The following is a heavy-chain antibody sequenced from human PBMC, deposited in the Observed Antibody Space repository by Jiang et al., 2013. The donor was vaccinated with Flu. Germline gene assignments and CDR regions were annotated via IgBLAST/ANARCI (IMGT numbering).Heavy chain of an antibody. Sequence: IRQPPGKALEWLALIYWNDDKRYSPSLKSRLTITKDTSKNQVVLTMTNMDPVDTATYYCVNRAKYSMVRFLEWFPNSFDIWGQGTMVTVSS. J-gene: IGHJ3*02. V-gene: IGHV2-5*01. CDR3: VNRAKYSMVRFLEWFPNSFDI. CDR2: IYWNDDK. D-gene: IGHD3-3*01.